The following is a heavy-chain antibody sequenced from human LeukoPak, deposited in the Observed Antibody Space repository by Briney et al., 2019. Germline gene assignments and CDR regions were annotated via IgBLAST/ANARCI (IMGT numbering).Heavy chain of an antibody. Sequence: GAPLKISCKGSGSRFTSYWISWVRQMPGKGLEWMGRIDPSDSYTDYSPSFQGHVTISADKSISTAYLQWSSLKASDTAMYYCAGLRYSGSGGWGQGTLVTVSS. CDR3: AGLRYSGSGG. CDR1: GSRFTSYW. J-gene: IGHJ4*02. V-gene: IGHV5-10-1*01. D-gene: IGHD5-12*01. CDR2: IDPSDSYT.